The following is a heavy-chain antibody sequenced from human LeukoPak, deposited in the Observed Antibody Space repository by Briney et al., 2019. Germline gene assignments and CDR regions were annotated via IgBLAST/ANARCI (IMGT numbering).Heavy chain of an antibody. D-gene: IGHD6-19*01. V-gene: IGHV3-7*01. CDR1: GFTFSSYA. CDR3: ARDLAVKGYFDY. CDR2: IKPDGSEK. Sequence: GGSLRLSCAASGFTFSSYAMHWVRQAPGKGLEWVANIKPDGSEKYYVDSVKGRFTISRDNAKNSLYLQMNSLRAEDTAVYYCARDLAVKGYFDYWGQGTLVTVSS. J-gene: IGHJ4*02.